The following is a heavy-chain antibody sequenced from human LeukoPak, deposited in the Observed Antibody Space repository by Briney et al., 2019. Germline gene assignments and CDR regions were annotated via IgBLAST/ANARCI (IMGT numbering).Heavy chain of an antibody. V-gene: IGHV4-38-2*01. Sequence: SETLSLTCAVSGYSISSGYCWGWIRQPPGKGLEWIGSMCHSGSTYYNPSLKSRVTISVDTSKNQFSLKLSSVTAADTAVYYCAGALGGPYDYVWGTYRNPFDYWGQGTLVTVSS. D-gene: IGHD3-16*02. J-gene: IGHJ4*02. CDR2: MCHSGST. CDR1: GYSISSGYC. CDR3: AGALGGPYDYVWGTYRNPFDY.